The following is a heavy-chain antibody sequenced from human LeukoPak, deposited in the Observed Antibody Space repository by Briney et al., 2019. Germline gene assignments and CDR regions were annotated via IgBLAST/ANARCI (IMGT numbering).Heavy chain of an antibody. V-gene: IGHV3-30-3*01. CDR3: AACRDGYIQSAFDI. Sequence: GGSLRLSCAASGFTFSSYAMHWVRQAPGKGLEWVAVISYDGSNKYYADSVKGRFTISRDNSKNTLCLQMNSLRAEDTAVYYCAACRDGYIQSAFDIWGQGTMVTVSS. CDR1: GFTFSSYA. D-gene: IGHD5-24*01. J-gene: IGHJ3*02. CDR2: ISYDGSNK.